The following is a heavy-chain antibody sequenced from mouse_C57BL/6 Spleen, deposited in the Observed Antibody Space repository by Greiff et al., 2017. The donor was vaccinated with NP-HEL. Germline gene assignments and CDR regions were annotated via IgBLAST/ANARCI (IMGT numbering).Heavy chain of an antibody. V-gene: IGHV1-81*01. J-gene: IGHJ4*01. CDR3: EKKYYGSSGAMDY. Sequence: QVHVKQSGAELVRPGASVKLSCKASGYTFTSYGISWVKQRTGQGLEWIGEIYPRSGNTYYNEKFKGKATLTADKSSSTAYMQLRSLTSEDSAVYFCEKKYYGSSGAMDYWGQGTSVTVSS. CDR2: IYPRSGNT. CDR1: GYTFTSYG. D-gene: IGHD1-1*01.